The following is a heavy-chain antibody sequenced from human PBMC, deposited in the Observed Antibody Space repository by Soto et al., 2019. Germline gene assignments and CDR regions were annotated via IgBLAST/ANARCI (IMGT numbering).Heavy chain of an antibody. V-gene: IGHV3-30-3*01. Sequence: PGGSLRLSCAASGFTFSSYAMHWVRQAPGKGLEWVAVISYDGSNKYYADSVKGRFTISRDNSKNTLYLQMNSLRAEDTAVYYCARDPGPSGYWVNWFDPWGQGTLVTVSS. CDR3: ARDPGPSGYWVNWFDP. J-gene: IGHJ5*02. CDR2: ISYDGSNK. D-gene: IGHD3-3*01. CDR1: GFTFSSYA.